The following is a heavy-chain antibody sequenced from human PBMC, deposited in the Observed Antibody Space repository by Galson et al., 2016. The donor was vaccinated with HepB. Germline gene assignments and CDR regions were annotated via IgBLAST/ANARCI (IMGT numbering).Heavy chain of an antibody. CDR3: ARVVTPMAAANRGFGS. V-gene: IGHV3-21*01. D-gene: IGHD2/OR15-2a*01. J-gene: IGHJ5*02. Sequence: SLRLSCAASGFTFNMYTMTWVRKAPGKGLEWVSSITPGSTYTHFADSVKGRFTLSRHDAENSPYLHMNRLRAEDTALYYCARVVTPMAAANRGFGSWGQGTQVVVSS. CDR2: ITPGSTYT. CDR1: GFTFNMYT.